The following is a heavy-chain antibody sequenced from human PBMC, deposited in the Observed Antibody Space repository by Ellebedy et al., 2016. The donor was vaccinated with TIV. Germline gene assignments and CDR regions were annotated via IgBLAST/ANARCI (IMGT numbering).Heavy chain of an antibody. D-gene: IGHD3-3*01. J-gene: IGHJ4*02. CDR1: GGSISSSSSY. CDR2: IYYSGST. CDR3: ARVIWYYDFWSGYPSHFDY. V-gene: IGHV4-39*02. Sequence: SETLSLTCTVSGGSISSSSSYWGWIRQPPGKGLAWIGSIYYSGSTYYNPSLKSRVTISVDTSKNHFSLKLSSVTAADTAVYYCARVIWYYDFWSGYPSHFDYWGQGTLVIVSS.